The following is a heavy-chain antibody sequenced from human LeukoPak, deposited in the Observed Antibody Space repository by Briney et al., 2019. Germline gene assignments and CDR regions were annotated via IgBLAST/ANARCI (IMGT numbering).Heavy chain of an antibody. CDR3: VRHVSEGDAFEI. J-gene: IGHJ3*02. D-gene: IGHD2-8*01. CDR1: GGNFSRYG. CDR2: IIPILGLA. Sequence: GSSVKVSCKASGGNFSRYGITWVRQAPGQGLEWMGRIIPILGLANYAQKFQGRVAIIADKSTNTAYMELSSVTSEDTAVYYCVRHVSEGDAFEIWGQGTMVTVSS. V-gene: IGHV1-69*04.